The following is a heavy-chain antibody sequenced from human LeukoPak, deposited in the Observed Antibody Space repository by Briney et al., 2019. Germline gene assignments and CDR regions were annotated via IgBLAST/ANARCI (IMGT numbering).Heavy chain of an antibody. CDR1: GFSFSDSP. Sequence: GGPLKLSCAASGFSFSDSPMHWLRQASGKGLEWVGRVRDRANSYATGYAASVEGRFTISRDDLENTAYLQMNSLIIEDTAVYYCTRQRPQTGTFDYWGQGVLVTVSS. CDR2: VRDRANSYAT. J-gene: IGHJ4*02. D-gene: IGHD3-9*01. CDR3: TRQRPQTGTFDY. V-gene: IGHV3-73*01.